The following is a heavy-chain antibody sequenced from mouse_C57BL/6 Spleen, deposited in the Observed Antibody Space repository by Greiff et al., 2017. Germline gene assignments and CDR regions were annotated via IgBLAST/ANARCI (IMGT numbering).Heavy chain of an antibody. CDR1: GYAFSSSW. V-gene: IGHV1-82*01. D-gene: IGHD1-1*01. Sequence: VQLQQSGPELVKPGASVKISCKASGYAFSSSWMNWVKQRPGKGLEWIGRIYPGDGDTNYNGKFKGKATLTADKSSGTAYMQLSSLTSEDSAVYFCARSGGSSPHYYAMDYWGQGTSVTVSS. J-gene: IGHJ4*01. CDR3: ARSGGSSPHYYAMDY. CDR2: IYPGDGDT.